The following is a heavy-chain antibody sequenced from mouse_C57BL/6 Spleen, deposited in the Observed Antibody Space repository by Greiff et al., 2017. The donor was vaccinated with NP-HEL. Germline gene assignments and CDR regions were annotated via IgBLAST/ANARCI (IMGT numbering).Heavy chain of an antibody. CDR3: AKKGSSSYRYYAMDY. CDR2: IDPSDSYT. Sequence: QVQLQQSGAELVMPGASVKLSCKASGYTFTSYWMHWVKQRPGQGLEWIGEIDPSDSYTNYNQKFKGKSTLTVDKSSSTAYMQLSSLTSEDSAVYYCAKKGSSSYRYYAMDYWGQGTSVTVSA. J-gene: IGHJ4*01. D-gene: IGHD1-1*01. V-gene: IGHV1-69*01. CDR1: GYTFTSYW.